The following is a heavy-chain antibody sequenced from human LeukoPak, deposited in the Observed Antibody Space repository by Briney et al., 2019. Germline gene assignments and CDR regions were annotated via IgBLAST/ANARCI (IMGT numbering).Heavy chain of an antibody. CDR2: INGDGSDP. Sequence: GGSLRLSCEASGFTFSTSWMYWVRQAPGKGLEWVSRINGDGSDPSYADFVKGRFTISRDNAKSTLYLEMKNLRAEDTAVYYCAREGTFTGSSNYYYIDVWGKGTTVTISS. V-gene: IGHV3-74*01. CDR1: GFTFSTSW. J-gene: IGHJ6*03. D-gene: IGHD1-14*01. CDR3: AREGTFTGSSNYYYIDV.